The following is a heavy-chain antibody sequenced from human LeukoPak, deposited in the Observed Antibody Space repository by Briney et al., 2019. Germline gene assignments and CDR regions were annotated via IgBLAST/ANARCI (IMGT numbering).Heavy chain of an antibody. Sequence: ASVKVSCKVSGYTLTELSMHWVRQAPGQGLEWMGWISAYNGNTNYAQKLQGRVTMTTDTSTSTAYMELRSLRSDDTAVYYCARRNPYSRLPGIYWGQGTLVTVSS. D-gene: IGHD6-13*01. CDR3: ARRNPYSRLPGIY. CDR2: ISAYNGNT. J-gene: IGHJ4*02. CDR1: GYTLTELS. V-gene: IGHV1-18*01.